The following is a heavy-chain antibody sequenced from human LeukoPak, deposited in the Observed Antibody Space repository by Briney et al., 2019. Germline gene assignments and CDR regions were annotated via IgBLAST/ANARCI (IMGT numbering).Heavy chain of an antibody. J-gene: IGHJ4*02. Sequence: SETLSLTCTVSGGSISSYYWSWIRQPPGKGLEWIGYIDYSGSTSYNPSLKSRVAISVDTSKNQFSLKLTSVTAADTAVYYCARDRELGYWGQGTLVTVSS. V-gene: IGHV4-59*01. CDR2: IDYSGST. CDR3: ARDRELGY. D-gene: IGHD1-1*01. CDR1: GGSISSYY.